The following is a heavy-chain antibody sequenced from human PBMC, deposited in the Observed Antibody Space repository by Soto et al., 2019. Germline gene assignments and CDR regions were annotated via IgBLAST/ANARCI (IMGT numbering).Heavy chain of an antibody. V-gene: IGHV1-69*13. Sequence: ASVKVSCKASGGTFSSYAISWVRQAPGQGLEWMGGIIPIFGTANYAQKFQGRVTIAADESTSTAYMELSSLRSEDTAVYYCARVPYCSGGSCYGWYFDYWGQGTLVTVSS. CDR2: IIPIFGTA. D-gene: IGHD2-15*01. J-gene: IGHJ4*02. CDR1: GGTFSSYA. CDR3: ARVPYCSGGSCYGWYFDY.